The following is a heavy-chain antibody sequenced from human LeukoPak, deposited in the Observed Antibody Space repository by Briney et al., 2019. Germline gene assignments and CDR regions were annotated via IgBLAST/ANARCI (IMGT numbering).Heavy chain of an antibody. CDR1: GGSFSGYY. V-gene: IGHV4-34*01. D-gene: IGHD3-3*01. CDR2: INLSGST. CDR3: ARGGYYDFWSGYSANWFDP. J-gene: IGHJ5*02. Sequence: SETLSLTCAVYGGSFSGYYWSWIRQPPGKGLEWIGEINLSGSTNYNPSLKSRVTISVDTSKNQFSLKLSSVTAADTAVYYCARGGYYDFWSGYSANWFDPWGQGTLVTVSS.